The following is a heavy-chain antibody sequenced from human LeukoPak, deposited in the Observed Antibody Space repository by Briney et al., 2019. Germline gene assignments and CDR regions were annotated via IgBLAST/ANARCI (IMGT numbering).Heavy chain of an antibody. CDR1: GYTFTNYG. J-gene: IGHJ4*02. D-gene: IGHD6-19*01. Sequence: GASVKVSCKASGYTFTNYGINWVRQAPGQGLEWMGWISGYNGNTNYAQKLQGRVSMTTDTSTSTAYMELRSLGSDDTAMYYCARVFPAYTSGVAYFDYWGQGTLVTVSS. V-gene: IGHV1-18*01. CDR3: ARVFPAYTSGVAYFDY. CDR2: ISGYNGNT.